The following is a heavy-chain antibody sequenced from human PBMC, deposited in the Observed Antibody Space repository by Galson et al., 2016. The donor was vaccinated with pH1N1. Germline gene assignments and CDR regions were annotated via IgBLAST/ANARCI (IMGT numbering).Heavy chain of an antibody. J-gene: IGHJ4*02. CDR3: TRDFRGTYYPGGYFDY. CDR2: IRSKTYGGTK. D-gene: IGHD1-26*01. V-gene: IGHV3-49*04. CDR1: GFTFGDYT. Sequence: SLRLSCAASGFTFGDYTINWVRQAPGKGLEWVGFIRSKTYGGTKQYAASVKDRFTISRDDSTSIAYLQMNNLKTEDTAIYYCTRDFRGTYYPGGYFDYWGKGTQVTVSS.